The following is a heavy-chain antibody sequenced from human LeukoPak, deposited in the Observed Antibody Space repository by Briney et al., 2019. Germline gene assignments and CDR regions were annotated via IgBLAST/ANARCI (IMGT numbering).Heavy chain of an antibody. J-gene: IGHJ4*02. CDR2: IYICGDT. Sequence: SETLSLTCSASGGSINNYDWSWIRQPAGKGLEWIGHIYICGDTNYSPSLRSRVTMSVDTSKNHFYLTLSSVTAADTAVYYCARGLRSGWYYFGDWGRGTLVTVSS. CDR3: ARGLRSGWYYFGD. D-gene: IGHD6-19*01. V-gene: IGHV4-4*07. CDR1: GGSINNYD.